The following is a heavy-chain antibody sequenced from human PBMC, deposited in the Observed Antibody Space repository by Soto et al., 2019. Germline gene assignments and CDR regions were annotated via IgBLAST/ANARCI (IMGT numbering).Heavy chain of an antibody. CDR3: ARGLIHKYQLPYNWFDP. J-gene: IGHJ5*02. Sequence: SETLSLTCTVSGGSISSGGYYWSWIRQHPGKGLEWIGYIYYSGSTYYNPSLKSRVTISVDTSKNQFSLKLSSVTAADTAVYYCARGLIHKYQLPYNWFDPWGQGTLLTVSS. CDR1: GGSISSGGYY. D-gene: IGHD2-2*01. V-gene: IGHV4-31*03. CDR2: IYYSGST.